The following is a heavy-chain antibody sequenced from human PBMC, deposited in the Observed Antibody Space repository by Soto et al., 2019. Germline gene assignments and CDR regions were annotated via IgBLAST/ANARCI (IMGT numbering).Heavy chain of an antibody. CDR2: MNPNSGNT. CDR3: ARRRDIVVVPAAITYYYYMDV. Sequence: ASVKVSCKASGYTFTSYDINWVRQATGQGLEWMGWMNPNSGNTGYAQKFQGRVTMTRNTSISTAYMELSSLRSEDTAVYYCARRRDIVVVPAAITYYYYMDVWGKGTTVTVSS. V-gene: IGHV1-8*01. D-gene: IGHD2-2*02. J-gene: IGHJ6*03. CDR1: GYTFTSYD.